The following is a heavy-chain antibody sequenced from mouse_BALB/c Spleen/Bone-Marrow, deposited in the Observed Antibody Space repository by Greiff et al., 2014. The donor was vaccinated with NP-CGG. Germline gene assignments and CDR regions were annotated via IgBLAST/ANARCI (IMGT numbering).Heavy chain of an antibody. V-gene: IGHV2-9*02. J-gene: IGHJ3*01. CDR1: GFSLTSYG. CDR2: IWAGGST. Sequence: VQLQQSGPGLVAPSQSLSITCTVSGFSLTSYGVHRVRQPPGKGLEWLGVIWAGGSTNYNSALMSRLSISKDNSKSQVFLKMNSLQTDDTAMYYCARAQLGCFAYWGQGTLVTVSA. D-gene: IGHD4-1*02. CDR3: ARAQLGCFAY.